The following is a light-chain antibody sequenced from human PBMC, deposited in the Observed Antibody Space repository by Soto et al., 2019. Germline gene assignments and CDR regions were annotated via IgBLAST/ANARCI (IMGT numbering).Light chain of an antibody. J-gene: IGKJ4*01. V-gene: IGKV1-5*03. CDR2: KAS. Sequence: DIQLTQSPSFLSASVGDRVTITCRASQSISTWLAWYQQKPGKAPKLLIYKASSLESGVPSRFSGSGSGTEFTFTISSLQPDDFASYYCQQYNSYPLTFGGGTKVDIK. CDR1: QSISTW. CDR3: QQYNSYPLT.